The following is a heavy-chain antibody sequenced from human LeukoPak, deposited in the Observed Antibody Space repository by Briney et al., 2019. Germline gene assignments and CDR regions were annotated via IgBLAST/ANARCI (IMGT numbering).Heavy chain of an antibody. V-gene: IGHV3-13*01. J-gene: IGHJ4*02. Sequence: GGSLRLSCAASGFTFSSYDMHWVRQVTGKGLEWVSGIGTAGDAYYRDSVKGRFTISRENAKNSLYLQMNSLRAEDTAVYYCARAGRTLPYVAYWGQGTLVTVSS. CDR3: ARAGRTLPYVAY. CDR1: GFTFSSYD. D-gene: IGHD2-15*01. CDR2: IGTAGDA.